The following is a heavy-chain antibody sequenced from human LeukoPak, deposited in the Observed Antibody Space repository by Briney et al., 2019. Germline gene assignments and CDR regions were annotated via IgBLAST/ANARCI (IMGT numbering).Heavy chain of an antibody. D-gene: IGHD1-7*01. V-gene: IGHV4-38-2*02. CDR1: GYSISSGYY. Sequence: SETLSLTCTVSGYSISSGYYWGWIRPPPGKGLEWIGSIYHSGSTYYNPSLKSRVTISVDTSKNQFSLKLSSVTAADTAVYYCARDYNWNYVDWGQGTLVTVSS. CDR3: ARDYNWNYVD. CDR2: IYHSGST. J-gene: IGHJ4*02.